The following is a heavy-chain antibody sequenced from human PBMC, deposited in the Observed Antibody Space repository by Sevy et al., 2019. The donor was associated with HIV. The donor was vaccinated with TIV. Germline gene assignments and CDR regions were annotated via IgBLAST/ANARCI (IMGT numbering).Heavy chain of an antibody. CDR2: ISGSGDST. CDR1: GFTFSSYA. Sequence: GGSLRLSCAASGFTFSSYAMSWVRQAPGKGLEWVSVISGSGDSTYYVDSVKGRSTISRDNSKNTLYLQMNSLRAEDTAVYYCAKEGRGYHGSGSSDYWGQGALVTVSS. V-gene: IGHV3-23*01. D-gene: IGHD3-10*01. J-gene: IGHJ4*02. CDR3: AKEGRGYHGSGSSDY.